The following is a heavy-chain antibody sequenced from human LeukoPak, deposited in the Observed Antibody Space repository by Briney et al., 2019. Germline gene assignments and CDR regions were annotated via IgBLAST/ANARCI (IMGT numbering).Heavy chain of an antibody. CDR2: ISSKGGST. Sequence: GGSLRLSCAASGFTFSSYSMHWVRQAPGKGLEYVSAISSKGGSTYYENSVKGRFTISRDNSKNTLYLQMGSLRAEDMAVYYCARGRNYDSSGFPVYYFDYWGQGTLVTVSS. CDR1: GFTFSSYS. D-gene: IGHD3-22*01. J-gene: IGHJ4*02. V-gene: IGHV3-64*01. CDR3: ARGRNYDSSGFPVYYFDY.